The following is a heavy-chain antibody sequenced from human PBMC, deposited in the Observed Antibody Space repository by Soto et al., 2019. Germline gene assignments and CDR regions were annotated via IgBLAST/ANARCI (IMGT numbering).Heavy chain of an antibody. Sequence: QEQLVQSGGGVVQPGRSLRLSCAASGFIFSSYTMHWVRQAPGKGLEWVALISYDGSKKYYADSVKGRFTISRDNSKSTLSLQLNSLRVEDTAVYYCAQGIPGYYYVMDVWGQGTTVTVSS. CDR1: GFIFSSYT. D-gene: IGHD5-18*01. CDR2: ISYDGSKK. J-gene: IGHJ6*02. CDR3: AQGIPGYYYVMDV. V-gene: IGHV3-30-3*01.